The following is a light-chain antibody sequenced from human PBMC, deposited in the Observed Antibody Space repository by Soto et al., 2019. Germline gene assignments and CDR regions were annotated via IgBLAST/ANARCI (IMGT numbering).Light chain of an antibody. CDR2: KAS. Sequence: DIQMTQSPSTLSASVGDRVTITCRASQSISSWLAWYQQKPGKAPKLLIYKASSLESGVPSRFSGSGSGTEFTLTISSLQPDDSATYYCQQYNSYPYTFGQGTKLEIK. CDR1: QSISSW. V-gene: IGKV1-5*03. CDR3: QQYNSYPYT. J-gene: IGKJ2*01.